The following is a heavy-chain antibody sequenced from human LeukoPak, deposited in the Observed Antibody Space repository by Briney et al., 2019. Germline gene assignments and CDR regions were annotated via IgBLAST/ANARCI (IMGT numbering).Heavy chain of an antibody. D-gene: IGHD1-1*01. V-gene: IGHV3-30*02. CDR1: GFTFSSYG. CDR2: IRYDGSNE. CDR3: ARGIGTGRQPFDY. Sequence: GGSLRLSCAASGFTFSSYGMHWVRQAPGKGLEWVSFIRYDGSNEYYADSVRGRFTISRDNSKNTLYLQMNSLRAEDTAVYYCARGIGTGRQPFDYWGQGTLVTVSS. J-gene: IGHJ4*02.